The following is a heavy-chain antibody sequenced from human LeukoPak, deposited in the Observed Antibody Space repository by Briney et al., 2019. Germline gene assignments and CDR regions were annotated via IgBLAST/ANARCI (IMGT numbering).Heavy chain of an antibody. D-gene: IGHD5-18*01. CDR2: IYSGGTT. CDR3: ARVDTVMAYYFDL. Sequence: GGSLRLSCAASGFTLSTNCMTWVRQAPGKGLEWVSTIYSGGTTYYADSVMGRFTISRHNSRNTLYLQMNSLRAEDTAVYYCARVDTVMAYYFDLWGQGTLVTVSS. CDR1: GFTLSTNC. V-gene: IGHV3-53*04. J-gene: IGHJ4*02.